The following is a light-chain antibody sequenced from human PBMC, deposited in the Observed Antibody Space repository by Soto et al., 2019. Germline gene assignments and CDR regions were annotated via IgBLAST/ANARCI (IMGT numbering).Light chain of an antibody. CDR1: QSVSATY. CDR3: QHYGTSTRT. CDR2: AAS. V-gene: IGKV3-20*01. Sequence: EIVLTQSPGTLSLSPGESATLSCRATQSVSATYLAWYQQKPGQAPRLLIYAASSRATDIPDRFSGSGSGTDFTLAISRLEPEDFAVYWCQHYGTSTRTFGKGTKV. J-gene: IGKJ1*01.